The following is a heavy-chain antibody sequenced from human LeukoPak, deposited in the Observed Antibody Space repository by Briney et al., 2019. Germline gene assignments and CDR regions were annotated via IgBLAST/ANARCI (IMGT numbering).Heavy chain of an antibody. CDR1: GGSISGYF. J-gene: IGHJ4*02. CDR2: IYSSGTA. Sequence: SEALSLTCTVSGGSISGYFWTWIRQPAGKELEWIGRIYSSGTAYYNPSLESRVTISLDTFNNQFSLKVTSVTAADTAVYYCARGTEKTRISGYYSFDHWGRGLLVTVSS. CDR3: ARGTEKTRISGYYSFDH. D-gene: IGHD5-12*01. V-gene: IGHV4-4*07.